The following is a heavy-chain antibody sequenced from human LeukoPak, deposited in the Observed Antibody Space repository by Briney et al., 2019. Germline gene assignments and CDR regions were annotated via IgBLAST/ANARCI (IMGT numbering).Heavy chain of an antibody. D-gene: IGHD6-19*01. CDR2: IIPILGTA. V-gene: IGHV1-69*11. J-gene: IGHJ4*02. CDR1: GGTFSSYA. CDR3: AREPFGSGWYGFDY. Sequence: ASVKVSCKASGGTFSSYAISWVRQAPGQGLEWMGRIIPILGTANYAQKFQGRVTITTDESTSTAYMELSSLRSEDTAVYYCAREPFGSGWYGFDYWGQGTLVTVSS.